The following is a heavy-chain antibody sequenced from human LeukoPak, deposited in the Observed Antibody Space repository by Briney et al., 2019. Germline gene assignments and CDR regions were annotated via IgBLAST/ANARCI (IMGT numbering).Heavy chain of an antibody. Sequence: ASVKVSCKASGYTFTSYDINWARQATGQGLEWMGWMNPNSGNTGYAQKFQGRVTMTRNTSISTAYMELSSLRSEDTAVYYCARVPYSSGSYEFDYWGQGTLVTVSS. V-gene: IGHV1-8*01. CDR2: MNPNSGNT. CDR3: ARVPYSSGSYEFDY. J-gene: IGHJ4*02. CDR1: GYTFTSYD. D-gene: IGHD1-26*01.